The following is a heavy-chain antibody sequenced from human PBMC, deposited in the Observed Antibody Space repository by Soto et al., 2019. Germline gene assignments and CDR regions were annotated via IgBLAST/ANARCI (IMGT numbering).Heavy chain of an antibody. V-gene: IGHV3-7*03. Sequence: PGGSLRLSCAASGLTFSGHWMTWVRQTPGEGLQWVAAIKPDGSETFYVDSVKGRFTISRDNARNSLFLQMDSLRAEDPAVYYCTSRPSGMTYHAVFDFWGQGTLVTVSS. CDR1: GLTFSGHW. CDR3: TSRPSGMTYHAVFDF. CDR2: IKPDGSET. D-gene: IGHD2-21*02. J-gene: IGHJ4*02.